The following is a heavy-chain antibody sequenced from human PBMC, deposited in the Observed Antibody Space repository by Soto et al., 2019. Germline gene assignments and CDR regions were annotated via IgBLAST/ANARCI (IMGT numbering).Heavy chain of an antibody. CDR2: IYNNETF. Sequence: TLSLTCSVSGASVSSGSFYWSWTRQPPGKGLEWIGFIYNNETFNYNPSLKSRVTLSVDTSKHQFSLKLSSVTAADTAVYYCARVPLRYSSSHNFDSWGQGALVTVSS. J-gene: IGHJ4*02. CDR3: ARVPLRYSSSHNFDS. V-gene: IGHV4-61*01. CDR1: GASVSSGSFY. D-gene: IGHD6-19*01.